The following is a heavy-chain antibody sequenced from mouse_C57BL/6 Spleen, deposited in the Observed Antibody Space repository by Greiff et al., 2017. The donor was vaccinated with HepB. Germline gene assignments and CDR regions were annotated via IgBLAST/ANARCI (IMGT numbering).Heavy chain of an antibody. D-gene: IGHD1-1*01. J-gene: IGHJ2*01. CDR1: GYAFSSSW. V-gene: IGHV1-82*01. CDR3: AMGITTVVATRFDY. CDR2: IYPGDGDT. Sequence: VKLMESGPELVKPGASVKISCKASGYAFSSSWMNWVKQRPGKGLEWIGRIYPGDGDTNYNGKFKGKATLTADKSSSTAYMQLSSLTSEDSAVYFCAMGITTVVATRFDYWGQGTTLTVSS.